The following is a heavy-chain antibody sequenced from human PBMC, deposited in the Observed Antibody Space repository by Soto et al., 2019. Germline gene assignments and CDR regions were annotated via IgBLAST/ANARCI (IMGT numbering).Heavy chain of an antibody. CDR3: ARGRVTATRYFDY. V-gene: IGHV4-34*01. CDR2: INHSGST. D-gene: IGHD2-21*02. Sequence: GSLRLSCAASGFTFSSYWTHWVRQPPGKGLEWIGEINHSGSTNYNPSLKSRVTISVDTSKNQFSLKLSSVTAADTAVYYCARGRVTATRYFDYWGQGTLVTVSS. J-gene: IGHJ4*02. CDR1: GFTFSSYW.